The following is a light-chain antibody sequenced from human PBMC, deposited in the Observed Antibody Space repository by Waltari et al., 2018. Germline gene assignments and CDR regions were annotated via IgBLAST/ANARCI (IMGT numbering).Light chain of an antibody. CDR3: CSYAGSYTFVI. CDR2: DVS. J-gene: IGLJ2*01. CDR1: SSDVGNYNY. Sequence: QSALTQPRSVSGSPGQSVTISCTGTSSDVGNYNYVSWYQQLPNKAPKLMIYDVSERPSGGPDPFAGSKSGNTASLTIFGLLSEDEADYYCCSYAGSYTFVIFGGGTKLTVL. V-gene: IGLV2-11*01.